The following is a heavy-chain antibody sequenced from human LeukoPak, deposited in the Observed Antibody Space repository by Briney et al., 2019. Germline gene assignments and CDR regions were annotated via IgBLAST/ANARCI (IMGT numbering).Heavy chain of an antibody. Sequence: GGSLRLSCAASGFTFDDYTMHWVRQAPGKGLEWVSLTTWDGGSTYYADSVKGRFTISRDNSKNSLYLQMNSLRTEDTALYYCTKERGDYGDYALSDWGQGTLVTVSS. CDR1: GFTFDDYT. V-gene: IGHV3-43*01. D-gene: IGHD4-17*01. CDR3: TKERGDYGDYALSD. J-gene: IGHJ4*02. CDR2: TTWDGGST.